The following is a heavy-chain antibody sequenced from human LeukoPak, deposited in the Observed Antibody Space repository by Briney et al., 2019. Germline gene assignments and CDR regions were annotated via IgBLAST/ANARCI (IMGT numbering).Heavy chain of an antibody. CDR3: ARGYFYSRGYYFDY. J-gene: IGHJ4*02. CDR2: ISGSGGTP. Sequence: GGSLRLSCGASGFTFSNYNMNWVRQAPGEGLEWVSIISGSGGTPYYTDSVKGRFTISRDNSKNTLYLQMNSLRSEDTAVHYCARGYFYSRGYYFDYWGQGTLVTVSS. CDR1: GFTFSNYN. D-gene: IGHD3-22*01. V-gene: IGHV3-23*01.